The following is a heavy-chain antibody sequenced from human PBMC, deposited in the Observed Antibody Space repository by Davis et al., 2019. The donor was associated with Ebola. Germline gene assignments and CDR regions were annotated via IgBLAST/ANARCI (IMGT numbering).Heavy chain of an antibody. J-gene: IGHJ6*02. V-gene: IGHV3-48*03. Sequence: GGSLRLSCAASGFTFSSYEMNWVRQAPGKGLEWVSYISSSGSTIYYADSVKGRFTISRDNAKNSLYLQMNSLTAEDTAVYYCARELDGSSGWYYYYGMDVWGQGTTVTVSS. CDR3: ARELDGSSGWYYYYGMDV. CDR1: GFTFSSYE. D-gene: IGHD6-19*01. CDR2: ISSSGSTI.